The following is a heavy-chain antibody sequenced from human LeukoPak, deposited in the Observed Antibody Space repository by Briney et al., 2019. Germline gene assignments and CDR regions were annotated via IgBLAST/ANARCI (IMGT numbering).Heavy chain of an antibody. CDR3: ARYSSGYGFDI. CDR2: IYPGDSET. CDR1: GYTFTNYW. Sequence: GESLKISCKGSGYTFTNYWIGWVRQMPGKGLEWMGIIYPGDSETRYSPSFQGQVTISADKSISTAYLQWSSLKASDTAMYYCARYSSGYGFDIWGQGTMVTVSS. J-gene: IGHJ3*02. D-gene: IGHD3-10*01. V-gene: IGHV5-51*01.